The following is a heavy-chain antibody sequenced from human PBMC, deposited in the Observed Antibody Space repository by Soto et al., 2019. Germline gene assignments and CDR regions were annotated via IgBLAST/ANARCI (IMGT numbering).Heavy chain of an antibody. V-gene: IGHV3-21*01. J-gene: IGHJ6*02. CDR1: GFTFSTYS. D-gene: IGHD2-2*02. CDR3: AREYTAWPLAYGLDV. CDR2: ISSRSDI. Sequence: GGSLRLSCVGSGFTFSTYSINWDRQAPGKGLEWVSSISSRSDIYYADSVKGRFTTSRDDAKNSVSLQMNSLRAEDTAVYYCAREYTAWPLAYGLDVWGQGTTVTVSS.